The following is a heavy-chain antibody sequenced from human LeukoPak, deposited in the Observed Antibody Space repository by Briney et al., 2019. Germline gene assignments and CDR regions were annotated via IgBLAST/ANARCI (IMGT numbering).Heavy chain of an antibody. D-gene: IGHD6-13*01. CDR2: ISSSSSYT. Sequence: GGSLRLSCVASGFSFSDYYMRWIRQAPGKGLEWVSYISSSSSYTNYADSVKGRFTISRDNAKSSLYLQMNSLRAEDTAVYYCARDYPAGYSRGEWHFDLWGRGTLVTVSS. CDR1: GFSFSDYY. CDR3: ARDYPAGYSRGEWHFDL. V-gene: IGHV3-11*05. J-gene: IGHJ2*01.